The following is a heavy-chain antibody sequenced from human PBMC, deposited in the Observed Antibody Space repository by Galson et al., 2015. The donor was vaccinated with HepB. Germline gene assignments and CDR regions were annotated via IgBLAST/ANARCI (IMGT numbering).Heavy chain of an antibody. CDR1: GGTFSSYA. CDR2: IIPIFGTA. V-gene: IGHV1-69*13. D-gene: IGHD2-15*01. J-gene: IGHJ5*02. CDR3: ARGVDIAQKYNWFDP. Sequence: SVKVSCKASGGTFSSYAISWVRQAPGQGLEWMGGIIPIFGTANYAQKFQGRVTITADESTSTAYMELSSLRSEDTAVYYCARGVDIAQKYNWFDPWGQGTLVTVSS.